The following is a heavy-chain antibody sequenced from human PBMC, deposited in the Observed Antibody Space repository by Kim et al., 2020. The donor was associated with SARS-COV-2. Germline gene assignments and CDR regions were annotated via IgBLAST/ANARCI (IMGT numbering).Heavy chain of an antibody. J-gene: IGHJ4*02. CDR2: ISYDGSNK. CDR3: ARDSDYYGSGSSLDY. Sequence: GGSLRLSCAASGFTFSSYAMHWVRQAPGKGLEWVAVISYDGSNKYYADSVKGRFTISRDNSKNTLYLQMNSLRAEDTAVYYCARDSDYYGSGSSLDYWGQGTLVTVSS. D-gene: IGHD3-10*01. CDR1: GFTFSSYA. V-gene: IGHV3-30*04.